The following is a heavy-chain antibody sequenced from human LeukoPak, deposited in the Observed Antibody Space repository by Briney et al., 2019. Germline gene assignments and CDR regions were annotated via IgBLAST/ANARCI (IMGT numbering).Heavy chain of an antibody. D-gene: IGHD3-22*01. CDR3: ARDGPYDSSGYFDY. CDR2: ISSSGSTI. CDR1: GFTFSSYE. Sequence: PGGSLILSCAASGFTFSSYEMNWVRQALGKGLEWVSYISSSGSTIYYADSVKGRFTISRDNAKNALYLQMNSLRAEDTAVYYCARDGPYDSSGYFDYWGQGTLVTVSS. V-gene: IGHV3-48*03. J-gene: IGHJ4*02.